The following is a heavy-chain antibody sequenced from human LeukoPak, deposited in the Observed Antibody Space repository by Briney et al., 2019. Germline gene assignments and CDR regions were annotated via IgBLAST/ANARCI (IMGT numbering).Heavy chain of an antibody. CDR3: ARASSGWSHFDY. J-gene: IGHJ4*02. CDR1: GGTFSSYA. V-gene: IGHV1-69*05. D-gene: IGHD6-19*01. CDR2: IIPIFGTA. Sequence: SVKVSCKASGGTFSSYAISWVRQAPGQGLEWMGGIIPIFGTANYAQKFQGRVTITTDESASTAYMELSSLRSEDTAVYYCARASSGWSHFDYWGQGTLVTVSS.